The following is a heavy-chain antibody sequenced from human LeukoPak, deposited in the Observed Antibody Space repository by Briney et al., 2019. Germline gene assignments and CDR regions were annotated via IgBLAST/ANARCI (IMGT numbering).Heavy chain of an antibody. CDR2: IYHSGST. CDR1: GYSISSGYY. Sequence: SETLSLTCTVSGYSISSGYYWGWIRQPPGKGLEWIGSIYHSGSTYYNPSLKSRVTMSVDTSKNQFSLKLSSVTAADTAVYYCARDGTVTSPYYYMDVWGKGTTVTVSS. J-gene: IGHJ6*03. CDR3: ARDGTVTSPYYYMDV. V-gene: IGHV4-38-2*02. D-gene: IGHD4-17*01.